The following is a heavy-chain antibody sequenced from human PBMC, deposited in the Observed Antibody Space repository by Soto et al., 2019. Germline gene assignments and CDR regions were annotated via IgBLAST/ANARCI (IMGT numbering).Heavy chain of an antibody. J-gene: IGHJ4*02. D-gene: IGHD2-15*01. CDR1: GGSISSGDYY. Sequence: QVQLQESGPGLVKPSQTLSLTCTVSGGSISSGDYYWSWIRQPPGKDLEWIGYIYYSGSTYYNPSLKSRVTISLATSKNQSSLNLSSVTAADTAVYYCARIFCSGGNCPIDYWGQGTLVTVSS. CDR3: ARIFCSGGNCPIDY. CDR2: IYYSGST. V-gene: IGHV4-30-4*01.